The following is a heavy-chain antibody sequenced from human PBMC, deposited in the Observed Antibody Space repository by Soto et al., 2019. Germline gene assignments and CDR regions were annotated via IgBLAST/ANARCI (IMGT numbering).Heavy chain of an antibody. D-gene: IGHD6-19*01. CDR1: GDSISSPNW. CDR2: LLHSGTT. V-gene: IGHV4-4*02. J-gene: IGHJ3*01. CDR3: AYSSGWYRHDV. Sequence: QVQLQKSGPGRGKPSGTLPLTCAVSGDSISSPNWWTWLRQPPGKGLEWIGDLLHSGTTNYNPSLKSRVTLSVDKPQNQFSLKLTSVTAADTAIYYCAYSSGWYRHDVWGQGTSVTVSS.